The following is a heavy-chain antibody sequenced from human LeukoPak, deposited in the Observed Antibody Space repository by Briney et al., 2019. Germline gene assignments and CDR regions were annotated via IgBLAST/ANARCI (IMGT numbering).Heavy chain of an antibody. D-gene: IGHD2-15*01. CDR3: AQQLGYCSDGTCYFTY. CDR1: GFTVSSNY. Sequence: GGSLRLSCAASGFTVSSNYMSWVRQAPGKGLEWVSFIYSGGSTYYSDSGKGRFTISRDNSKNTMYLQMNRLSAEDTAVYYCAQQLGYCSDGTCYFTYWGQGTLVTVSS. V-gene: IGHV3-53*01. CDR2: IYSGGST. J-gene: IGHJ4*02.